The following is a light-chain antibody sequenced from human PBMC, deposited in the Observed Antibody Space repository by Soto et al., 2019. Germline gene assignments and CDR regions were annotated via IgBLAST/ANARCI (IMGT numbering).Light chain of an antibody. V-gene: IGKV3-20*01. J-gene: IGKJ1*01. CDR3: QQYDSSPRT. Sequence: EIVLTQSPDTLSLSPGERATLSCRASQSINSNYLAWYQQKPGQGPRPLIYGASSRATGIPDRFSGSGSRTDFTLTSSRLEPEDFAVSYCQQYDSSPRTFDQGTKVEIK. CDR2: GAS. CDR1: QSINSNY.